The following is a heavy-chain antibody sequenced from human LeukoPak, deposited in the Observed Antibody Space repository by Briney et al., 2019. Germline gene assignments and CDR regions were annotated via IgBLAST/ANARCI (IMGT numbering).Heavy chain of an antibody. D-gene: IGHD3-10*01. CDR2: IIPIFGTA. Sequence: SVKVSCKASGGTFSSYAISWVRQAPGQGLEWMGGIIPIFGTANYAQKFRGRVTINADESTSTAYMELSSLRSEDTAVYYCARLSSAPPTAPITMVRGGSYLTGDYWGQGTLVTVSS. CDR3: ARLSSAPPTAPITMVRGGSYLTGDY. V-gene: IGHV1-69*13. CDR1: GGTFSSYA. J-gene: IGHJ4*02.